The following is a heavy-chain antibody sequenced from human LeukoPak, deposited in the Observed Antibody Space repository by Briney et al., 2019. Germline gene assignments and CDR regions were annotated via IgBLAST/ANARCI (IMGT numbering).Heavy chain of an antibody. D-gene: IGHD6-6*01. CDR2: IYTSGST. Sequence: PSETLSLTCSVSGASISSYYWSWIRQPAGKGLEWIGRIYTSGSTNYNPSLKSRVTMSVDTSKNQFSLKLSSVTAADTAVYYCARSYSSSSYYYYYMDVWGKGTTVTVSS. CDR1: GASISSYY. V-gene: IGHV4-4*07. CDR3: ARSYSSSSYYYYYMDV. J-gene: IGHJ6*03.